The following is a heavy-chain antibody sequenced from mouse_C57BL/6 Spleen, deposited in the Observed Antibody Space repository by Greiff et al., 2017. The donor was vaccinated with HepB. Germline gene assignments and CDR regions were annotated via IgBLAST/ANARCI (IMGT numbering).Heavy chain of an antibody. J-gene: IGHJ4*01. CDR1: GYTFTSYG. CDR3: ARSYYYGSSYLYAMDY. D-gene: IGHD1-1*01. V-gene: IGHV1-81*01. Sequence: VQLQQSGAELARPGASVKLSCKASGYTFTSYGISWVKQRTGQGLEWIGEIYPRSGNTYYNEKFKGKATLTADKSSSTAYMELRSLTSEDSAVYFWARSYYYGSSYLYAMDYWGQGTSVTVSS. CDR2: IYPRSGNT.